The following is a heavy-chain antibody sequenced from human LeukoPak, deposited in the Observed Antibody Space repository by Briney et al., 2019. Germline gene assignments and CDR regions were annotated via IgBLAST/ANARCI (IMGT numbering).Heavy chain of an antibody. D-gene: IGHD3-10*01. Sequence: GGSLRLSCAASGFTFSNAWMSWVRQAPGKGLEWVGRIKSKTDGGTTDYAAPVKGRFTISRDDSKNTLYLQVNSLKTEDTAVYYCTTVLYYYGSGSLDYWGQGTLVTVSS. CDR3: TTVLYYYGSGSLDY. J-gene: IGHJ4*02. CDR2: IKSKTDGGTT. V-gene: IGHV3-15*01. CDR1: GFTFSNAW.